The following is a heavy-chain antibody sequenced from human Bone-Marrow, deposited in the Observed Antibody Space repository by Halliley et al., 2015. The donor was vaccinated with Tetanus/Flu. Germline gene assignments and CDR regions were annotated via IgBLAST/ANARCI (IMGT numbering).Heavy chain of an antibody. V-gene: IGHV4-34*01. J-gene: IGHJ6*02. D-gene: IGHD6-19*01. CDR1: GGSFGDSGYY. CDR3: ARGHRVSNGWGTYYNYGRDA. Sequence: GLVKPSETLTLTCAVYGGSFGDSGYYWNWCRQPPGKGLEWIGEIIPYGNINYNQSLQSRVTISVDTSKNQFSLKLSSVSAADTAVYYCARGHRVSNGWGTYYNYGRDAWGQGTAVAVS. CDR2: IIPYGNI.